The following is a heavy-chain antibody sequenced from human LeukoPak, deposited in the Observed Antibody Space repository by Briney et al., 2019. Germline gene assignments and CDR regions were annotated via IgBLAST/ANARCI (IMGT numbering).Heavy chain of an antibody. CDR2: IYYSGST. Sequence: SETLSLTCTVSGDSISGGGYYWSWIRQHPGKGLEWIGYIYYSGSTYYSPSLKSRATISVDTSKNQFSLNLSSVTAADTAVYYCARDRYDSYPMDVWGQGTTVTVSS. CDR1: GDSISGGGYY. J-gene: IGHJ6*02. CDR3: ARDRYDSYPMDV. V-gene: IGHV4-31*03. D-gene: IGHD3-3*01.